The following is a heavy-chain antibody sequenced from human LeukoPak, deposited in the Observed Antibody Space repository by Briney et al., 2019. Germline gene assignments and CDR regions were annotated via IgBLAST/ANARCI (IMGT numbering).Heavy chain of an antibody. D-gene: IGHD2-15*01. CDR1: GGSISSYY. V-gene: IGHV4-59*08. CDR2: IHYSGST. CDR3: ARHLPRTDIGYAFDI. Sequence: KPSETLSLTCTVSGGSISSYYWSWIRQPPGKGLEWIGYIHYSGSTNYNPSLKSQVTISLDTSKNQFSLGLSSVTAADTAVYYCARHLPRTDIGYAFDIWGQGTVVTVSS. J-gene: IGHJ3*02.